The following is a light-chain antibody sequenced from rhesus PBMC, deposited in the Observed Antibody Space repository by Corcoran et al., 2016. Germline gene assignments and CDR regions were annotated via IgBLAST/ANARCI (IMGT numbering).Light chain of an antibody. Sequence: DIVMTQSPATLSLSPGERATLSCRASQSVTDKLAWYQQKPGQAPSPLIYGASTRATGIPERVSGSGYGTDFTLTISSLEPEDFAVYYCQQFTNWPLTFGGGTKVEVK. V-gene: IGKV3-42*02. CDR3: QQFTNWPLT. CDR1: QSVTDK. J-gene: IGKJ4*01. CDR2: GAS.